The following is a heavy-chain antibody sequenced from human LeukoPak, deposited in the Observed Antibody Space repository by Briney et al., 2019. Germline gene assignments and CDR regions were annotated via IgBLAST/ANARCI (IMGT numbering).Heavy chain of an antibody. J-gene: IGHJ5*02. D-gene: IGHD2-2*01. CDR1: GGTFSSYA. Sequence: GSSVKVSCKASGGTFSSYAISWVRQAPGQGLEWMGGIIPIFGTANYAQKFQGRVTITADESTSTAYMELSSLRSEDTAVYYCARDKLLIRGYPPPYCSSTSCPHATWFDPWGQGTLVTVSS. V-gene: IGHV1-69*01. CDR3: ARDKLLIRGYPPPYCSSTSCPHATWFDP. CDR2: IIPIFGTA.